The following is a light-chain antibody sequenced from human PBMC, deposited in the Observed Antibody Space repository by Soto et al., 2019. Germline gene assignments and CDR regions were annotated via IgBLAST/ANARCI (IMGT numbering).Light chain of an antibody. J-gene: IGKJ1*01. Sequence: EIVLTQSPGTLSLSPGERATLSCRASQSVSSSSLAWYQQKPGQAPRLLSYGASSRATGIPDRFRGSGSGTDFTLTISRLEPEDFAVYSCQQYGSSPGTFGQGTKVEIK. V-gene: IGKV3-20*01. CDR2: GAS. CDR3: QQYGSSPGT. CDR1: QSVSSSS.